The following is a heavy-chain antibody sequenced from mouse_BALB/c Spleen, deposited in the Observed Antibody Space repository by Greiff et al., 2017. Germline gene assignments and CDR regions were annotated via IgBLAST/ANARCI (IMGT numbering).Heavy chain of an antibody. Sequence: DVKLVESGGGLVQPGGSRKLSCAASGFTFSSFGMHWVRQAPEKGLEWVAYISSGSSTIYYADTVKGRFTISRDNPKNTLFLQMTSLRSEDTAMYYCARETRRYYAMDYWGQGTSVTVSS. J-gene: IGHJ4*01. V-gene: IGHV5-17*02. D-gene: IGHD2-12*01. CDR3: ARETRRYYAMDY. CDR2: ISSGSSTI. CDR1: GFTFSSFG.